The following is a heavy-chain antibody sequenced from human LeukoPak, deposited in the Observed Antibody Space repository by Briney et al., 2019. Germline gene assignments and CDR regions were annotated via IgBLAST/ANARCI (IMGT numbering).Heavy chain of an antibody. D-gene: IGHD5-12*01. CDR2: IYYSGST. V-gene: IGHV4-39*01. CDR1: GGSISSTDYY. CDR3: ARPYDGGYEYYFDY. J-gene: IGHJ4*02. Sequence: SETLSLTCTVSGGSISSTDYYWGWIRQPPGKGLEWIGSIYYSGSTYYNPSLKSRVTISVDTSKNQFSLKLSSVTAADTAVYYCARPYDGGYEYYFDYWGQGTLVTVSS.